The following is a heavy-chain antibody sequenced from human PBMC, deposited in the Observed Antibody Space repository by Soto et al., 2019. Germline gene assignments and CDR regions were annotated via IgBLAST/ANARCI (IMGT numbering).Heavy chain of an antibody. CDR1: GFTFSRYG. V-gene: IGHV3-33*01. CDR3: ARDRRDDRGNWFDP. CDR2: IWYDGSHK. J-gene: IGHJ5*02. D-gene: IGHD3-10*01. Sequence: QVQLVESGGGVAQPGTSLRLSCAASGFTFSRYGMHWVRQAPGKGLERVAMIWYDGSHKNYGDSVKGRFTMSRDNPKNTLFLLMDRLRVEDTALYYFARDRRDDRGNWFDPWGEGIMVTVSS.